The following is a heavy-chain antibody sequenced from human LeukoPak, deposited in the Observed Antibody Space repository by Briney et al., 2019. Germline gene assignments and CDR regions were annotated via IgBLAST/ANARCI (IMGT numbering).Heavy chain of an antibody. J-gene: IGHJ4*02. CDR2: ISGRSSDT. V-gene: IGHV3-11*05. CDR3: AREAPSRYCSGGTCYVDY. Sequence: GGSLRLSCAASGFTFSTYSMNWVRQAPGKGLEWVSYISGRSSDTNYADSVKGRFTISRDNAKNSLYLQMNSLRAEDTAEYYCAREAPSRYCSGGTCYVDYWGQGTLVTVSS. CDR1: GFTFSTYS. D-gene: IGHD2-15*01.